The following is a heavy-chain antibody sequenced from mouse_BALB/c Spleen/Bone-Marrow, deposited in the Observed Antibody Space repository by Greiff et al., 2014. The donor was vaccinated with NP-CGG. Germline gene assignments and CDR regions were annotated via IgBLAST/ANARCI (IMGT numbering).Heavy chain of an antibody. J-gene: IGHJ2*01. CDR3: ARSYGSSPFDY. CDR1: GFNIKDTY. Sequence: EVQLQQSGAELVKPGASVKLSCTASGFNIKDTYMHWVKQRPEQGLEWIGRIDPANGNTKYDPKFQGKATITADTSSNTAYLQLXSLTSEDTAVYYCARSYGSSPFDYWGQGTTLTVSS. V-gene: IGHV14-3*02. D-gene: IGHD1-1*01. CDR2: IDPANGNT.